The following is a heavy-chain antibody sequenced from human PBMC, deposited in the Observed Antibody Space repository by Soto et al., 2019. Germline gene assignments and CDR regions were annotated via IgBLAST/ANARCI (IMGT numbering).Heavy chain of an antibody. V-gene: IGHV4-59*01. Sequence: SETLALTFTGSGGSISSYDCTWIRQPPGKGLEWIGYIYYSESTNYNPSLKSQVTISVATSKTQFSLKLISVTAADTAVYSCARVGYYDGNRSYDFDYWGQGTLVTVSS. CDR3: ARVGYYDGNRSYDFDY. D-gene: IGHD3-22*01. CDR1: GGSISSYD. J-gene: IGHJ4*02. CDR2: IYYSEST.